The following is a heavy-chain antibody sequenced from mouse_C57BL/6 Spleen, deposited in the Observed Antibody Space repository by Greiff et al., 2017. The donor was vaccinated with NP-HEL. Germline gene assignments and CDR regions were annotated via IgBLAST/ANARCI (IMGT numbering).Heavy chain of an antibody. CDR2: IDPSDSYT. D-gene: IGHD1-1*01. Sequence: QVHVKQSGAELVKPGASVKLSCKASGYTFTSYWMQWVKQRPGQGLEWIGEIDPSDSYTNYNQKFKGKATLTVDTSSSTAYMQLSSLTSEDSAVYYCANYYGSSYRYFDVWGTGTTVTVSS. CDR3: ANYYGSSYRYFDV. CDR1: GYTFTSYW. J-gene: IGHJ1*03. V-gene: IGHV1-50*01.